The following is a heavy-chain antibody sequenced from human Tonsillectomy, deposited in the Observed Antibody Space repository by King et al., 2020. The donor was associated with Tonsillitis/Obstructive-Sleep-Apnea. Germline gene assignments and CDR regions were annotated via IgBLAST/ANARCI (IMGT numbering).Heavy chain of an antibody. CDR2: IDPSDSYT. Sequence: QLVQSGAEVKKPGESLRISCKGSGYSFTSYWISWVRQMPGKGLEWMGRIDPSDSYTNYSPSFQGHVTISVDKSISTAYLQWSRLKASDTAMYYCARLAYYYGSGPHWFDPWGQGTLVTVSS. D-gene: IGHD3-10*01. CDR1: GYSFTSYW. V-gene: IGHV5-10-1*01. J-gene: IGHJ5*02. CDR3: ARLAYYYGSGPHWFDP.